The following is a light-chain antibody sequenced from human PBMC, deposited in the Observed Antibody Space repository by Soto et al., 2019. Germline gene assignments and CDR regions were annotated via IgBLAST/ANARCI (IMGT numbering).Light chain of an antibody. CDR1: QSVSSD. CDR2: EAP. J-gene: IGKJ4*02. Sequence: EIVLTQSPATLYLSPGERATLSCRASQSVSSDLAWYQQKPGQAPRLLIYEAPNRATGIPARFSGSGSGTDFTITISSLEPEDFAVYYCQQRSNWRGTTCGGGTKVEIK. V-gene: IGKV3-11*01. CDR3: QQRSNWRGTT.